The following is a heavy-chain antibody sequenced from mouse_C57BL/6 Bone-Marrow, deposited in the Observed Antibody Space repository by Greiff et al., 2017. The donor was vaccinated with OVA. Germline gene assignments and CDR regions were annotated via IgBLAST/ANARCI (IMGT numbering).Heavy chain of an antibody. J-gene: IGHJ1*03. Sequence: VKLQESGAELARPGASVKLSCKASGYTFTSYGISWVKQRTGQGLEWIGEIYPRSGNTYYNEKFKGKATLTADKSSSTAYMELRSLTSEDSAVYFCARWKLAGSSYFDWYFDVWGTGTTVTVSS. CDR2: IYPRSGNT. CDR1: GYTFTSYG. V-gene: IGHV1-81*01. CDR3: ARWKLAGSSYFDWYFDV. D-gene: IGHD1-1*01.